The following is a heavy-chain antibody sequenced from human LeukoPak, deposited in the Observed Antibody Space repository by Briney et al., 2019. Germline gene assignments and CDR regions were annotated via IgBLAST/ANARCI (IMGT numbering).Heavy chain of an antibody. J-gene: IGHJ3*02. V-gene: IGHV4-59*11. Sequence: PSETLSLTCSVSGGSIGSHYWTWIRQPPGKGRQWIGYIYYSGGTKYNPSLKSRVTVSQDKSKNQISLRLRSVTAADTAVYYCARAGYDSSGFAFDTWGQGTIVTVSS. D-gene: IGHD3-22*01. CDR3: ARAGYDSSGFAFDT. CDR1: GGSIGSHY. CDR2: IYYSGGT.